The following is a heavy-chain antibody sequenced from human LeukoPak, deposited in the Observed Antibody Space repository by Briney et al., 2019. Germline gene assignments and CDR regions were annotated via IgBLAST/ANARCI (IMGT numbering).Heavy chain of an antibody. CDR1: GFTFSSYS. V-gene: IGHV3-21*01. J-gene: IGHJ3*02. CDR2: ISSSSSYI. CDR3: ARVSHGRYLDAFDI. D-gene: IGHD3-16*02. Sequence: GGSLRLSCVASGFTFSSYSMNGVRQAPGKGLEWVSSISSSSSYIYYADSVKGRFTISRDNAKNSLYLQMNSLRAEDTAVYYCARVSHGRYLDAFDIWGQGTMVTVSS.